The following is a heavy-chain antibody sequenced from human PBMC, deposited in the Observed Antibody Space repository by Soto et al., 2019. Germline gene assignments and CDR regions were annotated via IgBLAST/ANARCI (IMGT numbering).Heavy chain of an antibody. CDR1: GFTVSSNY. J-gene: IGHJ6*02. CDR3: ASRSSITYCGGDCYSSCGMDV. V-gene: IGHV3-66*03. CDR2: IYSCGST. Sequence: GGSLRLSCVASGFTVSSNYMSWVRQAPGKGLEWVSVIYSCGSTYYADSVKGRFTISRDNSKNTLYLQMNSLRAEDTAVYYCASRSSITYCGGDCYSSCGMDVWGQGTTVTVSS. D-gene: IGHD2-21*02.